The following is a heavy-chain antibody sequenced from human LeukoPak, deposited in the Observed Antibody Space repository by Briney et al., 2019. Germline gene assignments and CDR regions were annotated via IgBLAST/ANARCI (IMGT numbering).Heavy chain of an antibody. D-gene: IGHD6-13*01. Sequence: PSETLSLTCTVSGGSISNGDYYWGWIRQPPGKGLEWIGSIYYSGSTYYNPSLKSRVTISVDTSKNQFSLKLSSVTAADTAVYYCARGGSSWYNWFDPWGQGTLVTVSS. V-gene: IGHV4-39*07. J-gene: IGHJ5*02. CDR2: IYYSGST. CDR3: ARGGSSWYNWFDP. CDR1: GGSISNGDYY.